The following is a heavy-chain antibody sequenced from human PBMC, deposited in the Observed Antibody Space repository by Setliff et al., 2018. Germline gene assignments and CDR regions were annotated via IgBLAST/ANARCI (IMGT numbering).Heavy chain of an antibody. CDR2: KSNRGDT. CDR3: ARSMIQRNYYCGLDV. D-gene: IGHD3-16*01. J-gene: IGHJ6*02. Sequence: SETLSLTCTVSGGSIGSSFWNWIRQSPGKGLEWIGYKSNRGDTNSNPSLRSRLTMSVDTSKNQLSLKLSSVTAADTAVYYCARSMIQRNYYCGLDVWGQGTTVTVSS. V-gene: IGHV4-59*12. CDR1: GGSIGSSF.